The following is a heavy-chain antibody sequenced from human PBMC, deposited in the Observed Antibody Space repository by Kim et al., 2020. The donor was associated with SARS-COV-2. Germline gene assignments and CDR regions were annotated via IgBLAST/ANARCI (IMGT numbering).Heavy chain of an antibody. CDR2: IRSKTYGGTT. CDR3: GKDLLFKIPAPARYYGVDV. D-gene: IGHD2-2*01. V-gene: IGHV3-49*03. CDR1: GFRFGDDA. Sequence: GGSLRLSCTASGFRFGDDAVSWFRQAPGKGLEWVGIIRSKTYGGTTEYAASVKGRFAFSRDDSKNIAYLQMNSLATEDTAIYYCGKDLLFKIPAPARYYGVDVWGQGTTVTVSS. J-gene: IGHJ6*02.